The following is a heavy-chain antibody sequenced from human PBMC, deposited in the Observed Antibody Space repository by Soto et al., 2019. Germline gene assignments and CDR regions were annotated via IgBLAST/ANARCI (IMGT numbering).Heavy chain of an antibody. CDR3: AKEGSSSSWYRAYYFDY. D-gene: IGHD6-13*01. Sequence: GGSLRLSCAASGFTFSSYGMHWVRQAPGKGLEWVAVISYDGSNKYYADSVKGRFTISRDNSKNTLYLQMNSLRAEDTAVYYCAKEGSSSSWYRAYYFDYWGQGTLVTVSS. CDR1: GFTFSSYG. CDR2: ISYDGSNK. V-gene: IGHV3-30*18. J-gene: IGHJ4*02.